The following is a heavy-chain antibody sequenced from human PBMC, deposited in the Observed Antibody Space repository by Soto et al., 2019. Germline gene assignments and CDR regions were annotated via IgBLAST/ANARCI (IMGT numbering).Heavy chain of an antibody. CDR1: AFTLRAYS. CDR3: AKSKYDWHNDDYLDY. J-gene: IGHJ4*02. CDR2: ITGSGGTT. D-gene: IGHD1-20*01. V-gene: IGHV3-23*01. Sequence: EVHLLESGGDLVQPGGSLRLSCAASAFTLRAYSMSWVRQAPGKGLEWVATITGSGGTTYYADSVRGRFSISRDNSKNTLHLQMNSLGAEDTAIYYCAKSKYDWHNDDYLDYWGQGTLVTVSS.